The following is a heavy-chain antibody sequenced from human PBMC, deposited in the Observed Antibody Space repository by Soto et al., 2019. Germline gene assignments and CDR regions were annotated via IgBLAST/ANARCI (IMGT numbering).Heavy chain of an antibody. CDR1: GFTFSSYA. CDR2: IGESGTPT. J-gene: IGHJ6*02. V-gene: IGHV3-23*01. Sequence: GGSLRLSCAASGFTFSSYAMKWVRQAPGKGLEWVSLIGESGTPTYYADSVKGRFTISRDNSENTLYLQMNSLRAEDTAVYYCARDRIAAAGKGYYYYGMDVWGQGTTVTVSS. D-gene: IGHD6-13*01. CDR3: ARDRIAAAGKGYYYYGMDV.